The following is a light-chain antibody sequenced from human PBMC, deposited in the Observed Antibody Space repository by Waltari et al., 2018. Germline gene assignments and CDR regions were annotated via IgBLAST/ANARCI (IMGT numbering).Light chain of an antibody. CDR2: EVS. CDR1: SSDVGGYNY. J-gene: IGLJ1*01. V-gene: IGLV2-14*01. CDR3: SSYTSSSTLYV. Sequence: QSALTQPASVSGSPGQSITISCTGTSSDVGGYNYVSWYQQHPGKAPKLMIYEVSNRPSGVSTRCSGSNSGNTASLTIAGLQAEDEADYSCSSYTSSSTLYVFGTGTKVTVL.